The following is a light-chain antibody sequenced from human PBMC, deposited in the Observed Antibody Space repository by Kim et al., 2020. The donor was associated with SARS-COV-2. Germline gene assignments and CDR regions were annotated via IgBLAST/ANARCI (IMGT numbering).Light chain of an antibody. Sequence: QSVLTQPPSVSGTPGQRVTISCSGSSCNIGNNYVYWYQQFPETAPQLLIYSNDQRPSGVPDRFSGSKSGTSASLVISGLRSEDEADYYCSTWDDSLSGHVVFGGGSQMTVL. J-gene: IGLJ2*01. CDR1: SCNIGNNY. CDR2: SND. V-gene: IGLV1-47*02. CDR3: STWDDSLSGHVV.